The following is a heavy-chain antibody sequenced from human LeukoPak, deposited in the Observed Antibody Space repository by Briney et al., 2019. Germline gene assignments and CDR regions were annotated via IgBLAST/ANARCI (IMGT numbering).Heavy chain of an antibody. D-gene: IGHD5-18*01. V-gene: IGHV3-30-3*01. CDR3: ARDRVPYLSYSYAVV. CDR1: GFTFSSYA. CDR2: ISYDGSNK. Sequence: GGSLRLSCAASGFTFSSYAMHWARQAPGKGLEWVAVISYDGSNKYYADSVKGRFTISRDNSKNTLYLQMNSLRAEDAAVYYCARDRVPYLSYSYAVVWGQGTTVTVS. J-gene: IGHJ6*02.